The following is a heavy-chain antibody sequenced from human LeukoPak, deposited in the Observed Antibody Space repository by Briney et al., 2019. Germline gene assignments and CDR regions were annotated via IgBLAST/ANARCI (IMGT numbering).Heavy chain of an antibody. CDR3: ARDPLYYYDSDDS. CDR1: GFTFSSYS. CDR2: LSSSSSTT. V-gene: IGHV3-48*02. J-gene: IGHJ5*01. Sequence: GGSLRLSCAASGFTFSSYSMNWVRQAPGKGLEWVSYLSSSSSTTYYADSVKGRFTISRDNAKNSLYLQMNSLRDEDTAVYYCARDPLYYYDSDDSWGQGTLVTVSS. D-gene: IGHD3-22*01.